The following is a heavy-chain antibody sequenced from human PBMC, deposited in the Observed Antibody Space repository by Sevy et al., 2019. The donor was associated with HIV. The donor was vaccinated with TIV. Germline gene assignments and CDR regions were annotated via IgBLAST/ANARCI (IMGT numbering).Heavy chain of an antibody. Sequence: GGSLRLSCVASGFNFNIYSMSWVRQAPGKRLEWVSTLSFGCGRINHADSVQGRFTMSRDDSKKTVYLEMNSLRPEDPAVYYCAREGCTKPHDYWGQGTLVTVSS. CDR3: AREGCTKPHDY. V-gene: IGHV3-23*01. CDR2: LSFGCGRI. J-gene: IGHJ4*02. CDR1: GFNFNIYS. D-gene: IGHD2-8*01.